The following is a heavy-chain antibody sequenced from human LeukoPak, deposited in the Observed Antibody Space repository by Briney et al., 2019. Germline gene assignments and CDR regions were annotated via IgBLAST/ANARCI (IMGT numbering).Heavy chain of an antibody. Sequence: GGSLRLSCAASGFTFSTYSMNWVRQAPGKGLEWVSAISSDSRYIYYADSVKGRFTTSRDNAKTSLYLQMNSLRGEDTALYYCVRALSGYNNAMDVWGQGTMVTVSS. CDR1: GFTFSTYS. V-gene: IGHV3-21*04. CDR2: ISSDSRYI. J-gene: IGHJ6*02. D-gene: IGHD1-26*01. CDR3: VRALSGYNNAMDV.